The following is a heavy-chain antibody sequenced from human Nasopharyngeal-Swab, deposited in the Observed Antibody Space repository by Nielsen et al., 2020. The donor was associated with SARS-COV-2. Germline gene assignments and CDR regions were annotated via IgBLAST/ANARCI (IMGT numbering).Heavy chain of an antibody. D-gene: IGHD6-19*01. CDR2: ISGSGGST. J-gene: IGHJ6*02. CDR3: AKDLQKWLVLGGYYYYNMDV. Sequence: GESLKISCAASGFTFSSYAMSLVRQAPGKGLEWVSSISGSGGSTYYAHSVKGRFTISRDNSKNTLYLQMNSLRAEDTAVYYCAKDLQKWLVLGGYYYYNMDVWGQGTTVTVSS. V-gene: IGHV3-23*01. CDR1: GFTFSSYA.